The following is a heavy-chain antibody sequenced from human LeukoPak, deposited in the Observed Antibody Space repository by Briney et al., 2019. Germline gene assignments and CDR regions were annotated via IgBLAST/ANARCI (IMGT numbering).Heavy chain of an antibody. CDR1: GGSISSSSYY. CDR3: ARLRWQWLPWG. Sequence: SETLSLTCTVSGGSISSSSYYWGWIRQPPGKGLEWIGSIYYSGSTYYNPSLKSRVTISVDTSKNQFSLKLSSVTAADTAVYYCARLRWQWLPWGWGQGTLVTVSS. CDR2: IYYSGST. D-gene: IGHD6-19*01. V-gene: IGHV4-39*01. J-gene: IGHJ4*02.